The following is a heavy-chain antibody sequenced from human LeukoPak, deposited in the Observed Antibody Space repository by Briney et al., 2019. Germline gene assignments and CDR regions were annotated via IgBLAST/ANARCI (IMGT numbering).Heavy chain of an antibody. D-gene: IGHD2-15*01. J-gene: IGHJ4*02. V-gene: IGHV4-4*07. CDR3: VRGGSKAAATFDY. CDR1: GGSISGYY. CDR2: IYISGNT. Sequence: SETLSLTCTVSGGSISGYYWSWIRQPAGKGLEWIGQIYISGNTNYNPSLKSRVTMSGDTSKNQFSLKLSSVTAADTAVYYCVRGGSKAAATFDYWGQGTLVTVSS.